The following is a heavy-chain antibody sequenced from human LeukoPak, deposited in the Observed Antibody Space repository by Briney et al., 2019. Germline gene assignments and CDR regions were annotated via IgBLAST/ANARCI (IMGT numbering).Heavy chain of an antibody. D-gene: IGHD4-17*01. Sequence: GGSLRLSCAASGFTFSSYSMHWVRQAPGKGLEWVAVISYDGGNKYYADSVKGRFTISRDSSKTILYLQMNSLRAEDTAVYFCARERSDAFDIWGQGTMVTVSS. CDR3: ARERSDAFDI. CDR2: ISYDGGNK. CDR1: GFTFSSYS. V-gene: IGHV3-30-3*01. J-gene: IGHJ3*02.